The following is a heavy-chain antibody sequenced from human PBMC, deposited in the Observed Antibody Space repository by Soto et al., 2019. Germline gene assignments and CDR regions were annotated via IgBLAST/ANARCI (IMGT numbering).Heavy chain of an antibody. CDR3: ARDGYYYDSSGYQRVYYFDY. V-gene: IGHV4-59*01. CDR1: GGSISSYY. CDR2: IYYSGST. Sequence: SETLSLTCTVSGGSISSYYWSWIRQPPGKGLEWIGYIYYSGSTNYNPSLKSRVTISVDTSKNQFSLKLSSVTAADTAVYYCARDGYYYDSSGYQRVYYFDYWGQGTLVTVS. D-gene: IGHD3-22*01. J-gene: IGHJ4*02.